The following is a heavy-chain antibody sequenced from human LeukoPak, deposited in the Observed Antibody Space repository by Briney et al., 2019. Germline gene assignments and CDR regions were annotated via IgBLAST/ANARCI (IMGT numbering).Heavy chain of an antibody. V-gene: IGHV3-53*01. J-gene: IGHJ6*03. CDR2: IYSGGST. D-gene: IGHD3-10*01. CDR1: GFTVSSNF. Sequence: GGSLRLSCVASGFTVSSNFMSWVRQAPGKGLEWVSVIYSGGSTYYADSVKGRFTISRDNSKNTLYLQMNSLRAEDTAVYYCASGSGSYRTPYYCMDVSGRASTLTVSS. CDR3: ASGSGSYRTPYYCMDV.